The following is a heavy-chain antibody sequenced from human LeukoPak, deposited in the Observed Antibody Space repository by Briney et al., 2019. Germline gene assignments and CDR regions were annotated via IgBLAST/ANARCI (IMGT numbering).Heavy chain of an antibody. CDR2: IYTSGST. CDR3: ARVTSVAGTWSFDY. Sequence: SEPLSLTCTVSGGSISSYYWSWIRQPAGKGLEWIGRIYTSGSTNYNPSLKSRVTMSVDTSKNQFSLKLSSVTAADTAVYYCARVTSVAGTWSFDYWGQGTLVTVSS. CDR1: GGSISSYY. J-gene: IGHJ4*02. V-gene: IGHV4-4*07. D-gene: IGHD6-19*01.